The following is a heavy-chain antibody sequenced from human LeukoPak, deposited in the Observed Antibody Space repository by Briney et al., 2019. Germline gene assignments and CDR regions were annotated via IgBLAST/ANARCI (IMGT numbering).Heavy chain of an antibody. Sequence: GRSLRLSCAASGFTFSSYAMHWVRQAPGKGPEWVAVISYDGSNKYYADSVKGRFTISRDNSKNTLYLQMNSLRAEDTAVYYCARGTPSSSGWLYYGMDVWGQGTTVTVSS. V-gene: IGHV3-30-3*01. CDR3: ARGTPSSSGWLYYGMDV. J-gene: IGHJ6*02. D-gene: IGHD6-19*01. CDR1: GFTFSSYA. CDR2: ISYDGSNK.